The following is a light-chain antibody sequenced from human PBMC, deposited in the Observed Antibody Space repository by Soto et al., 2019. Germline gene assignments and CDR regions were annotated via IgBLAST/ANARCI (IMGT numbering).Light chain of an antibody. Sequence: DIQMTQSPSSLSASVGDRVNITCRASQGIRNYLALYQQKTGKVPTLLIYAASTLQSGVPSRFGGSGSGTDFTLTISRLQPEDVATYYCQKYNSAPPLTFGGGTKVEIK. J-gene: IGKJ4*01. CDR1: QGIRNY. CDR2: AAS. CDR3: QKYNSAPPLT. V-gene: IGKV1-27*01.